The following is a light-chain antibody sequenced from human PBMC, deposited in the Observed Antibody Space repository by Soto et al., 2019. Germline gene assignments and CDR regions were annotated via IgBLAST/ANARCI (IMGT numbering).Light chain of an antibody. V-gene: IGKV3-15*01. Sequence: EIVMTQSPATLSVSPGERATLSCRASQSVSSNLAWYQQKPGQAPRLLIYGASTSATGIPARFSGSGSGTEFTLTISSLQSEDLAVYYCQQYDDWRGTVGQGTKVEIK. CDR2: GAS. CDR3: QQYDDWRGT. J-gene: IGKJ1*01. CDR1: QSVSSN.